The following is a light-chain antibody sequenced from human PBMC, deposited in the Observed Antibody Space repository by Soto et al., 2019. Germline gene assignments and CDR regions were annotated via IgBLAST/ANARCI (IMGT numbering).Light chain of an antibody. V-gene: IGLV3-21*04. CDR3: QVWDSSSDHVV. CDR2: YDS. CDR1: NIGSKS. Sequence: SYELTQPPSVSVAPGETARITCGGNNIGSKSVHWYQQKPGQAPVLVIYYDSDRPPGIPERFSGSNSGNTATLTISRVEVGDEADYYCQVWDSSSDHVVFGGGTKLTVL. J-gene: IGLJ2*01.